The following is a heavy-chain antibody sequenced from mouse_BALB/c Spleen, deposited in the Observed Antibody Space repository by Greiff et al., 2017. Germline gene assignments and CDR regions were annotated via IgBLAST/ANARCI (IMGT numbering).Heavy chain of an antibody. V-gene: IGHV5-6-3*01. D-gene: IGHD1-1*01. CDR3: ARYYYGSSYYYAMDY. CDR1: GFTFSSYG. CDR2: INSNGGST. Sequence: EVHLVESGGGLVQPGGSLKLSCAASGFTFSSYGMSWVRQTPDKRLELVATINSNGGSTYYPDSVKGRFTISRDNAKNTLYLQMSSLKSEDTAMYYCARYYYGSSYYYAMDYWGQGTSVTVSS. J-gene: IGHJ4*01.